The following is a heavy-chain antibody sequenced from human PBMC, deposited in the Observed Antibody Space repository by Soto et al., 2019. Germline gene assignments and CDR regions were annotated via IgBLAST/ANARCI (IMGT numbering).Heavy chain of an antibody. CDR2: IIPLFGTP. CDR1: GGTFTSDA. Sequence: QVQLEQSGAEVKKPGSSVRVACKASGGTFTSDAISWVRQAPGQGLEWMGRIIPLFGTPNYAQQFQGRVTIVAEKSTSTVYMELNSLRSEDTAVYYCASGVGITFGGVTREFDVWGQGTPVTVFS. J-gene: IGHJ4*02. D-gene: IGHD3-16*01. V-gene: IGHV1-69*06. CDR3: ASGVGITFGGVTREFDV.